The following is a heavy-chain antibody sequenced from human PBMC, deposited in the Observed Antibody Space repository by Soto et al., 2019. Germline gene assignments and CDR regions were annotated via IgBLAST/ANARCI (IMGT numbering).Heavy chain of an antibody. CDR3: ALHYGSGSNYYYYGMDV. CDR2: IIPIFGTA. J-gene: IGHJ6*02. CDR1: GGTFSSYA. V-gene: IGHV1-69*13. Sequence: GASGKVSCKASGGTFSSYAISWVRQAPGQGLEWMGGIIPIFGTANYAQKFQGRVTITADESTSTAYMELSSLRSEDTAVYYCALHYGSGSNYYYYGMDVWGQGTTVTVSS. D-gene: IGHD3-10*01.